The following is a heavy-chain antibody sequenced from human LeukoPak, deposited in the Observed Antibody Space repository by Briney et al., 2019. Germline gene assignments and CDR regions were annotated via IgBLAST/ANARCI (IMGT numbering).Heavy chain of an antibody. CDR1: GFTFSSYG. V-gene: IGHV3-48*01. Sequence: GGSLRLSCAASGFTFSSYGMNWVRQAPGKGLEWVSYISSSSSTIYYADSVKGRFTISRDNAKNSLYLQMNSLRAEDTAVYYCARGDRSLRYLFDPWGQGTLVTVSS. D-gene: IGHD3-9*01. CDR3: ARGDRSLRYLFDP. CDR2: ISSSSSTI. J-gene: IGHJ5*02.